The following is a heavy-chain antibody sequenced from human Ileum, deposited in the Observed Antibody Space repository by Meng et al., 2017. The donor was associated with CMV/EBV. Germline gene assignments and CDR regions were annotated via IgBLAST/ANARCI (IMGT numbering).Heavy chain of an antibody. CDR1: GFRFNTYS. CDR3: VTVRFDSKGSTFYRSLDY. CDR2: IKEDGSEQ. V-gene: IGHV3-7*01. Sequence: GGSLRLSCEASGFRFNTYSMNWVRQAPGKGLEWVANIKEDGSEQNYVESVKGRFTISRDNAKNSLYLQMNNLRAEDTALYYCVTVRFDSKGSTFYRSLDYWGQGTLVTVSS. J-gene: IGHJ4*02. D-gene: IGHD3-9*01.